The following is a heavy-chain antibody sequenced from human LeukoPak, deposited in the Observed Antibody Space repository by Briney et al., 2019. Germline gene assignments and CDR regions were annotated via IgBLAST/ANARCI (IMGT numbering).Heavy chain of an antibody. V-gene: IGHV4-38-2*01. CDR1: GYSISSGYY. CDR3: ARHGWDSYYFDY. D-gene: IGHD1-26*01. J-gene: IGHJ4*02. CDR2: TYHSGST. Sequence: SETLSLTCAVSGYSISSGYYWGWIRQPPGKALEWIGSTYHSGSTYYNPSLKSRVTISVDTSKNQFSLKLSSVTAADTAVYYCARHGWDSYYFDYWGQGTLVTVSS.